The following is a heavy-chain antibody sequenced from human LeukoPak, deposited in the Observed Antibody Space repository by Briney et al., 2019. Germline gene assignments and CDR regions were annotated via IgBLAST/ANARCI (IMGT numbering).Heavy chain of an antibody. CDR3: ASSSPVDTPMVFDY. Sequence: PSETLSLTCTASGGSISSGGHYWSWIRQPPGKGLEWIGYIYHSGSTNYNPSLKSRVTISVDTFKNQLSLKLSSVTAADTAVYYCASSSPVDTPMVFDYWGQGTLVTVSS. V-gene: IGHV4-61*08. J-gene: IGHJ4*02. CDR2: IYHSGST. CDR1: GGSISSGGHY. D-gene: IGHD5-18*01.